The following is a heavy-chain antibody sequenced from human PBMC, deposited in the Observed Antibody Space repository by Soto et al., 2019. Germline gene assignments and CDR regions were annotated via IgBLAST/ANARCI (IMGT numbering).Heavy chain of an antibody. J-gene: IGHJ6*02. CDR1: GFTFSSYW. Sequence: EVQLVESGGGLVQPGGSLRLSCAASGFTFSSYWMHWVRQAPGKGLVWVSRINSDGSSTSYADSVKGRFTISRDNAKNTLYLQMNSLRAEDTAVYYCARGSIAAERYYYYGMDVCGQGTTVNVSS. V-gene: IGHV3-74*01. CDR2: INSDGSST. CDR3: ARGSIAAERYYYYGMDV. D-gene: IGHD6-13*01.